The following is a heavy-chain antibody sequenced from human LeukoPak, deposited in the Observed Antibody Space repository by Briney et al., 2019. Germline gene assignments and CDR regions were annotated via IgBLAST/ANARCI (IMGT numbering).Heavy chain of an antibody. D-gene: IGHD2-2*01. Sequence: GGSLRLSCAASGFTFSSYAMHWVRQAPGKGLEWVAVISYDVSNKYYADSVKGRFTISRDNSKNTLYLQMNSLRAEDTAVYYCAKDGTSGSTSPWGGYYYYYYYMDVWGKGTTVTVSS. CDR2: ISYDVSNK. CDR1: GFTFSSYA. V-gene: IGHV3-30*04. CDR3: AKDGTSGSTSPWGGYYYYYYYMDV. J-gene: IGHJ6*03.